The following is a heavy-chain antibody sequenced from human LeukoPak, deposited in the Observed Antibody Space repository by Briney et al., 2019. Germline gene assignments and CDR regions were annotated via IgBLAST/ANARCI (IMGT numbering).Heavy chain of an antibody. Sequence: TGGSLRLSCAASGNYWMHWVRQVPGKGLVWVSHINSDGSWTSYADSVKGRFTISKDNAKNTVYLQMNSLRAEDTAVYYCARAGSNWNYVYWGQGTLVTVSS. D-gene: IGHD1-7*01. CDR3: ARAGSNWNYVY. CDR2: INSDGSWT. V-gene: IGHV3-74*01. CDR1: GNYW. J-gene: IGHJ4*02.